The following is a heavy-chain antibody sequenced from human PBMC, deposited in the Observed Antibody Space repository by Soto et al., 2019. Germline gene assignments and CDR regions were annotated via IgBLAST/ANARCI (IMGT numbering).Heavy chain of an antibody. CDR3: AGYDSSGYWEDY. CDR1: GGSVSSGSYY. CDR2: IYYSGST. D-gene: IGHD3-22*01. J-gene: IGHJ4*02. Sequence: KPSETLSLTCTVSGGSVSSGSYYWSWIRQPPGKGLEWIGYIYYSGSTNYNPSLKSRVTISVDTSKNQFSLKLSSVTAADTAVYYCAGYDSSGYWEDYWGQGTLVTVS. V-gene: IGHV4-61*01.